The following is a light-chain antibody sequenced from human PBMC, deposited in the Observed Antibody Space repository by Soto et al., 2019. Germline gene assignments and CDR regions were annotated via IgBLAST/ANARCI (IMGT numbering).Light chain of an antibody. CDR2: EGN. CDR1: SSDVGRYYNL. Sequence: QSALTQPASVSGSPGQSITISCTGTSSDVGRYYNLVSWYQQHTGKAPKLIIYEGNKRPSGVSDRFSGSKSGNTASLTISGLQAEDEDHYCCSSYAGSNTWIFGGGTKLTVL. J-gene: IGLJ2*01. V-gene: IGLV2-23*01. CDR3: SSYAGSNTWI.